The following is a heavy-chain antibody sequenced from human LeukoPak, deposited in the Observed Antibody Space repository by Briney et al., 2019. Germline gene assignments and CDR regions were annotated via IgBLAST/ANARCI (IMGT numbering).Heavy chain of an antibody. CDR1: GFTFISYA. CDR3: ARDYYDSSGYYSYYYYYYGMDV. V-gene: IGHV3-30*04. Sequence: GGSLRLSCAASGFTFISYAMHWVRQAPGKGLEWVAVISYDGSNKYYADSVEGRFTISRDNSKNTLYLQMNSLRAEDTAVYYCARDYYDSSGYYSYYYYYYGMDVWGQGTTVTVSS. D-gene: IGHD3-22*01. CDR2: ISYDGSNK. J-gene: IGHJ6*02.